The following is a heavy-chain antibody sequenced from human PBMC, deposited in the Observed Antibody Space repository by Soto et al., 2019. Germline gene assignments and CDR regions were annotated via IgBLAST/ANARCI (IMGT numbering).Heavy chain of an antibody. V-gene: IGHV1-24*01. CDR1: GYTLTELS. CDR3: ATAPGYYDSSGHENDY. D-gene: IGHD3-22*01. CDR2: FDPEDGET. Sequence: ASVKASCKVSGYTLTELSMHWVRQAPGKGLEWMGGFDPEDGETIYAQKFQGRVTMTEDTSTDTAYMELSSLRSEDTAVYYCATAPGYYDSSGHENDYWGQGTLVTVSS. J-gene: IGHJ4*02.